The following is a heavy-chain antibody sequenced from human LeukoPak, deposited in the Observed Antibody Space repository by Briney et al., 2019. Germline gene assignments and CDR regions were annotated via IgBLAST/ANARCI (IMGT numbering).Heavy chain of an antibody. CDR1: GFTFSSYG. Sequence: GGSPRLSCAASGFTFSSYGMHWVRQAPGKGLEWVAVIWYDGSNKYYADSVKGRFTISRDNSKNTLYLQMNSLRAEDTAVYYCARGPPGSDRAFDIWGQGTMVTVSS. J-gene: IGHJ3*02. CDR2: IWYDGSNK. D-gene: IGHD3-16*02. V-gene: IGHV3-33*01. CDR3: ARGPPGSDRAFDI.